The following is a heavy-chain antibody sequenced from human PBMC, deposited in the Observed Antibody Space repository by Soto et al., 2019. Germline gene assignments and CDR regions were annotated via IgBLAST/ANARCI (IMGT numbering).Heavy chain of an antibody. CDR3: ARSESIAAAGMGYYGMDV. CDR1: GFTFGDYA. CDR2: ISGGASTT. Sequence: GGSLILSCAGSGFTFGDYAMNWVRQAPGKGLEWVAGISGGASTTYYADSVKGRFSIARDNSENTLYLQMHSLRAEDTAVYYCARSESIAAAGMGYYGMDVWGKGTTVTVSS. V-gene: IGHV3-23*01. J-gene: IGHJ6*04. D-gene: IGHD6-13*01.